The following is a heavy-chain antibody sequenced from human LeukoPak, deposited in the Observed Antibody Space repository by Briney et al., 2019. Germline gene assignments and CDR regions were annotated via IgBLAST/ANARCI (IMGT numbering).Heavy chain of an antibody. CDR3: ARGQGSSWNDAFDI. Sequence: SETLSLTCAVYGGSFSGYYWSWIRQPPGKGLEWIGEINHSGSTNYNPSLKSRVTISVDTSKNQFSLKLSSVTAADTAVYYCARGQGSSWNDAFDIWGQGTMVTVSS. CDR1: GGSFSGYY. D-gene: IGHD6-13*01. V-gene: IGHV4-34*01. J-gene: IGHJ3*02. CDR2: INHSGST.